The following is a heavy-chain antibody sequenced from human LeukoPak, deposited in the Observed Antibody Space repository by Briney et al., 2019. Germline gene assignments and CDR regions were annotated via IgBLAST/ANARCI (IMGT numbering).Heavy chain of an antibody. CDR2: ITGSGDRT. J-gene: IGHJ4*02. CDR1: GFTFSSYA. CDR3: AMALDY. Sequence: GGSLRLSCAASGFTFSSYAINWVRQAPGKGLEWVSSITGSGDRTYYTDSVKGRFTISRDNSKNTLYLQMDRLRVEDTAVYYCAMALDYWGQGTLVTVSS. V-gene: IGHV3-23*01.